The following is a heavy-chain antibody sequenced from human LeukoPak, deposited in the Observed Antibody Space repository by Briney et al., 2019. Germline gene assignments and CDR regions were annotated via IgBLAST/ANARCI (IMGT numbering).Heavy chain of an antibody. CDR3: ARDPLSSSSFDL. CDR2: ISSRSATI. V-gene: IGHV3-48*01. CDR1: GFTFSSYS. D-gene: IGHD6-13*01. J-gene: IGHJ4*02. Sequence: GGSLRLSCAASGFTFSSYSMNWVRQAPGKGLEWVSYISSRSATIYYADSVKGRFTISRDNARNSLYLQMNSLRAEDTAVYYCARDPLSSSSFDLWGQGTLVTVSS.